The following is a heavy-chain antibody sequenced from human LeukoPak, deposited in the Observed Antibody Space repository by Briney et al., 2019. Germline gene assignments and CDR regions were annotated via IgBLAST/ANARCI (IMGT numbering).Heavy chain of an antibody. CDR3: ARDQIELDFWSGFYYYYMDV. J-gene: IGHJ6*03. Sequence: PSETLSLTCTVSGGSISSYYWSWIRQPAGKGLEWIGRIYTSGSTNYNPSLKSRVTMSVDTSKNQFSLKLSSVTAADTAVYYCARDQIELDFWSGFYYYYMDVWGKGTTVTVSS. D-gene: IGHD3-3*01. V-gene: IGHV4-4*07. CDR1: GGSISSYY. CDR2: IYTSGST.